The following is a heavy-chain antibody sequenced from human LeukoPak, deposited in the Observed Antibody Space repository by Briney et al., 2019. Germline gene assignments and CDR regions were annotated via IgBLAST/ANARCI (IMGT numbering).Heavy chain of an antibody. V-gene: IGHV3-48*02. Sequence: PGGPLRLSCAASGFTFRSYGMSWVRPAPGKGLEGVSYIRSSSSTMYYADSVKGRFTISRDNAKSSLYLQMSSLRDEDTAVYYCARDPTVNYGSDAFDIWGQGTMVTVSS. CDR1: GFTFRSYG. J-gene: IGHJ3*02. CDR3: ARDPTVNYGSDAFDI. CDR2: IRSSSSTM. D-gene: IGHD3-10*01.